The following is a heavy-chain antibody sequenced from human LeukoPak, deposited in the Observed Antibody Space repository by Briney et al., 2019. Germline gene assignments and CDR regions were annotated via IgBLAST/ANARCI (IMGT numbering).Heavy chain of an antibody. D-gene: IGHD1-26*01. CDR3: AKDSGSFDY. Sequence: GGSLRLSCAASGFTFSNYAMTWVRQAPGKGLEWVSAISDSGRNTYYADSVKGRFTISRDNCKNTLDLQMSSLRPGDTAVYYCAKDSGSFDYWGQGTLVTVSS. J-gene: IGHJ4*02. CDR1: GFTFSNYA. CDR2: ISDSGRNT. V-gene: IGHV3-23*01.